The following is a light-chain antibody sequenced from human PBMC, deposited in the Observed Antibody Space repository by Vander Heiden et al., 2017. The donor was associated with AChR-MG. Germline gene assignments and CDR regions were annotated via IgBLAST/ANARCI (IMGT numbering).Light chain of an antibody. J-gene: IGKJ2*01. CDR2: KAS. Sequence: DIQMTQSSSTLSASAGAGGIMTCRAGKSISNLLAWYQQKQGEAPKLLIYKASTLQSGGPSGFSSSGSGTEFALTISSMQPDDSATYYCQQFKSYPVRFGQGTKLEIK. CDR1: KSISNL. V-gene: IGKV1-5*03. CDR3: QQFKSYPVR.